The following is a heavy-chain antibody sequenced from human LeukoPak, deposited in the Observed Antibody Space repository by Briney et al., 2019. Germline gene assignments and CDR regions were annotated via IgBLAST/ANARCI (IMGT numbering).Heavy chain of an antibody. J-gene: IGHJ4*02. CDR1: GFAFSNYA. CDR3: AKDVCTSPRCLLYFDS. D-gene: IGHD2-8*01. CDR2: ISGFNT. V-gene: IGHV3-23*01. Sequence: GGSLRLSCTTSGFAFSNYAMNWVRQAPGKGPEWVSGISGFNTYYADSVKGRFTIFRDNSKNVLYLQMDRLRAEDTAGYSFAKDVCTSPRCLLYFDSWGQGTLVTVSS.